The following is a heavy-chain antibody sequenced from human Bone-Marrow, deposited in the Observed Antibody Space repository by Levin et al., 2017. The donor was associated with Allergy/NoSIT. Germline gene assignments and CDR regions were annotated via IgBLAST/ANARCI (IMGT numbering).Heavy chain of an antibody. Sequence: PGESLKISCAASGFTFSSYAMHWVRQAPGKGLEWVAVISYDGSNKYYADSVKGRFTISRDNSKNTLYLQMNSLRAEDTAVYYCAVESGSSPFDYWGQGTLVTVSS. D-gene: IGHD1-26*01. CDR3: AVESGSSPFDY. CDR1: GFTFSSYA. CDR2: ISYDGSNK. V-gene: IGHV3-30-3*01. J-gene: IGHJ4*02.